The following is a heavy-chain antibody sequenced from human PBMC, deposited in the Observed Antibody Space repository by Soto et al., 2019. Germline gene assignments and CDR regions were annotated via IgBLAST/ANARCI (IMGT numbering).Heavy chain of an antibody. CDR1: GGSISSDY. V-gene: IGHV4-59*01. Sequence: QVQLQESGPGLVKPSETLSLTCIVSGGSISSDYWNWIRQPPGQGLEWIGSIYHSGSTKYNPSLKSRVNISVDTSKNQFSLRLSSVTAADTAVYYCARFIVGQQSWYFDFWGRGTLVTVSS. CDR2: IYHSGST. D-gene: IGHD1-26*01. J-gene: IGHJ2*01. CDR3: ARFIVGQQSWYFDF.